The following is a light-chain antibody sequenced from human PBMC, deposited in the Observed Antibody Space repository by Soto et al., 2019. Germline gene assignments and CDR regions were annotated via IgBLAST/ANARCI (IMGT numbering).Light chain of an antibody. V-gene: IGKV1-5*03. CDR1: QSISPW. J-gene: IGKJ1*01. CDR3: QQYHTAWT. CDR2: TAS. Sequence: DIQMTQSPSTLSASVGDRVTITCRASQSISPWLAWYQQKPGKAPKLLIYTASNLESGVPSRFSGSGSGTEFTLTSSCLQPYKFSSYYCQQYHTAWTFGQGTKVDIK.